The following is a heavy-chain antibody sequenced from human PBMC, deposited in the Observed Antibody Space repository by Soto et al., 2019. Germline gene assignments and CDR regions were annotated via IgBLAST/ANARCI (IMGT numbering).Heavy chain of an antibody. D-gene: IGHD2-2*01. V-gene: IGHV3-30*18. J-gene: IGHJ4*02. CDR2: ISYDGSNK. Sequence: QVQLVESGGGVVQPGRSLSLSCAASGFTFSSYGMHWVRQAPGKGLEWVAVISYDGSNKYYADSVKGRFTISRDNSKNTLYLQMNSLRAEDTAVYYCAKDTQKFVVVPAAISDYWGQGTLVTVAS. CDR3: AKDTQKFVVVPAAISDY. CDR1: GFTFSSYG.